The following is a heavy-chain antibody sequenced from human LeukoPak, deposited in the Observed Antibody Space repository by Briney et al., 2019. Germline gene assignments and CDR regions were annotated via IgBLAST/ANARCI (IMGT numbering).Heavy chain of an antibody. V-gene: IGHV4-59*08. CDR1: GGSINSYC. CDR2: IYYSGST. D-gene: IGHD2-2*01. Sequence: SETLSLTCSVSGGSINSYCWSWIRQSPGKGLEWIGYIYYSGSTNYNPSLKSRLTISVDTSKNQFSLKLSSVTAADTAVYYCARSSAHAAMPFDYWGQGTLVTVSS. J-gene: IGHJ4*02. CDR3: ARSSAHAAMPFDY.